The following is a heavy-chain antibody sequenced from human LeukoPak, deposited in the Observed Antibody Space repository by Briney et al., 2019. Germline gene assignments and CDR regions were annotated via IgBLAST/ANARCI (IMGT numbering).Heavy chain of an antibody. CDR3: AKPPYSSSWYDYYYMDV. CDR2: IRYDGSNK. J-gene: IGHJ6*03. V-gene: IGHV3-30*02. D-gene: IGHD6-13*01. Sequence: PGGSLRLSCAASGFTFGTYAMSWVRQAPGKGLEWVAFIRYDGSNKYYADSVKGRFTISRDNSKNTLYLQMNSLRAEDTAVYYCAKPPYSSSWYDYYYMDVWGKGTTVTVSS. CDR1: GFTFGTYA.